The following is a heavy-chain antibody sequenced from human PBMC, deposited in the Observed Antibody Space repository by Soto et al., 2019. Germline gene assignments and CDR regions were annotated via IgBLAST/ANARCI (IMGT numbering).Heavy chain of an antibody. Sequence: GESLKISCAASGFTFSSSAMSWVRQAPGKGLEWVSAISESGDNTFYADSVKGRFTISRDNTKSTLYLQMSSLRAEDTALYFCAKGGYNFGLDHWGQGTLVTVAS. D-gene: IGHD5-18*01. CDR2: ISESGDNT. CDR3: AKGGYNFGLDH. V-gene: IGHV3-23*01. J-gene: IGHJ5*02. CDR1: GFTFSSSA.